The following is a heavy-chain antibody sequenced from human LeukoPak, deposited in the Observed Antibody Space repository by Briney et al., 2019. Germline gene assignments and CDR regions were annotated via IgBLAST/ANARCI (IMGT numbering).Heavy chain of an antibody. D-gene: IGHD4-17*01. CDR2: IRYDRRNQ. CDR3: ARGSRGDYVVYYYYYMDV. J-gene: IGHJ6*03. V-gene: IGHV3-30*02. Sequence: GGSLRLSCAASGFTFSSYGMHWVRQAPGKGLEWVAFIRYDRRNQYYADSVKGRFTISRDNAKNSLYLQMNSLRAEDTAVYYCARGSRGDYVVYYYYYMDVWGKGTTVTVSS. CDR1: GFTFSSYG.